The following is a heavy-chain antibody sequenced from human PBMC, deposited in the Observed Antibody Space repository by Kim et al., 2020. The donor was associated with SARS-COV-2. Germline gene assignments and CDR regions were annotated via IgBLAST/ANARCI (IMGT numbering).Heavy chain of an antibody. J-gene: IGHJ4*02. Sequence: NYSPSLKSRVTMSVDTADNQFSLRLNSVAAADTAVYYCARESGTSRYFDYWGQGILVTVSS. V-gene: IGHV4-4*07. CDR3: ARESGTSRYFDY.